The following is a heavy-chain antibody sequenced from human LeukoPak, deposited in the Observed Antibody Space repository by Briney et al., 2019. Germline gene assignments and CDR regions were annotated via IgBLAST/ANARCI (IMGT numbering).Heavy chain of an antibody. D-gene: IGHD3-22*01. CDR2: ISSSSSYI. CDR3: ARERRHLVVITTSYFDY. V-gene: IGHV3-21*01. Sequence: GGSLRLSCAASGFTFSSYSMNWVRQAPGKGLEWVSSISSSSSYIYYADSVKGRFTISRDNAKNSLYLQMNSLRAEDTAVYYCARERRHLVVITTSYFDYWGQGTLVTVSS. J-gene: IGHJ4*02. CDR1: GFTFSSYS.